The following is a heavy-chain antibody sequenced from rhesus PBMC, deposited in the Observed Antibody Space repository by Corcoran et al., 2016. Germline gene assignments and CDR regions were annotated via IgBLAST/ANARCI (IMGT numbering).Heavy chain of an antibody. Sequence: QVQLQESGPGLVKPSETLSLTCAVSGGSISSSNWWSWTLQPPGKGLGWIGYISGSRGSTYCIPYLKSRVTMSTDTSKNQLSLELSSVTAADTAVYYCARRMVYYSGSYYLDYWGQGVLVTVSS. CDR2: ISGSRGST. V-gene: IGHV4-65*01. CDR3: ARRMVYYSGSYYLDY. D-gene: IGHD3-16*01. J-gene: IGHJ4*01. CDR1: GGSISSSNW.